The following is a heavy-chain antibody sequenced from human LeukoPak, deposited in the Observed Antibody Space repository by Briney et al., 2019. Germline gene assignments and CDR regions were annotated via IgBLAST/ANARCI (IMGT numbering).Heavy chain of an antibody. Sequence: GASVNVSCKASGGTFSSYAISWVRQAPGQGLEWMGGIIPIFGTANYAQKFQGRVTITTDESTSTAYMELSSLRSEDTAVYYCARRGAAGRFDYWGQGTLVTVSS. V-gene: IGHV1-69*05. D-gene: IGHD6-13*01. CDR1: GGTFSSYA. J-gene: IGHJ4*02. CDR3: ARRGAAGRFDY. CDR2: IIPIFGTA.